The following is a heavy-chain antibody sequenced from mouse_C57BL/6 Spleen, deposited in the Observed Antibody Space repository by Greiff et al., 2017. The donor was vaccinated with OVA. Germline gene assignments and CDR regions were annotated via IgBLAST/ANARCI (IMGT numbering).Heavy chain of an antibody. V-gene: IGHV1-26*01. CDR3: ARGSNWDRYFDV. J-gene: IGHJ1*03. Sequence: EVKLQQSGPELVKPGASVKISCKASGYTFTDYYMNWVKQSHGKSLEWIGDINPNNGGTSYNQKFKGKATLTVDKSSSTAYMELRSLTSEDSAVYYCARGSNWDRYFDVWGTGTTVTVSS. CDR2: INPNNGGT. CDR1: GYTFTDYY. D-gene: IGHD4-1*01.